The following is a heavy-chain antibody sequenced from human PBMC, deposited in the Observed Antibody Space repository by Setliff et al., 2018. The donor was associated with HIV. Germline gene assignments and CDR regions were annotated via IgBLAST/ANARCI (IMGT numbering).Heavy chain of an antibody. Sequence: SGPTLVNPTETLTLTCTVSGFSLSNARMGVSWIRQPPGKALEWLAHIFSNDETSYSTSLKSRLTISKDTSKSQVVLTMTNMDPVDTATYYCARISATHYDFWSGSIDYWGQGTLVTVSS. CDR2: IFSNDET. J-gene: IGHJ4*02. V-gene: IGHV2-26*01. CDR1: GFSLSNARMG. CDR3: ARISATHYDFWSGSIDY. D-gene: IGHD3-3*01.